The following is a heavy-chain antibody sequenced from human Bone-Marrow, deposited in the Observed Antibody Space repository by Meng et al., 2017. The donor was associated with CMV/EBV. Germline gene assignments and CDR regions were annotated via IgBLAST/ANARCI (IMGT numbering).Heavy chain of an antibody. D-gene: IGHD2-15*01. J-gene: IGHJ5*02. Sequence: GSLRLSCTVSDGSIRSNTYYWGWIRQPPGKGLEWIGSISYSGSTYYTPSLKSRVTISVDTSKNQFSLKLSSVTAADTAVYYCARGHEYCSGGSCYANNWLDPWGQGTLVTVSS. CDR2: ISYSGST. CDR3: ARGHEYCSGGSCYANNWLDP. V-gene: IGHV4-39*07. CDR1: DGSIRSNTYY.